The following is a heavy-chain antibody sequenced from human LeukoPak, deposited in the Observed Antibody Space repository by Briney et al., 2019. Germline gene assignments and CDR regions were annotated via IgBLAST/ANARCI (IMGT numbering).Heavy chain of an antibody. CDR2: IIPIFGTA. CDR1: GGTFSSYA. J-gene: IGHJ4*02. D-gene: IGHD5-18*01. V-gene: IGHV1-69*13. Sequence: SVKVSCKASGGTFSSYAISWVRQAPGQGLEWMGGIIPIFGTANYAQKFQGRVTITADESTSTAYMELSSLRSEDTAVYYCARDAREGYSHGGTFDYWGQGTLVTVSS. CDR3: ARDAREGYSHGGTFDY.